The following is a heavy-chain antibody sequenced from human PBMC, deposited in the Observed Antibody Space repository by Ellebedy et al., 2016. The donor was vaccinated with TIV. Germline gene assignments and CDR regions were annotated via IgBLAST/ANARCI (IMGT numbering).Heavy chain of an antibody. Sequence: GESLKISCAASGFTFSSYSMNWVRQAPGKGLEWVSYISSSSSTIYYADSVKGRFTISRDNANNSLYLQMKSLRDEDTAVYYGARDPGSSGYDLDYWGQGTLVTVSS. D-gene: IGHD5-12*01. CDR1: GFTFSSYS. V-gene: IGHV3-48*02. CDR3: ARDPGSSGYDLDY. J-gene: IGHJ4*02. CDR2: ISSSSSTI.